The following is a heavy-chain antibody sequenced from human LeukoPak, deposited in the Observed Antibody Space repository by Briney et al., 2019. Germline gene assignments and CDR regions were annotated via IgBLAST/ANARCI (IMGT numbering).Heavy chain of an antibody. CDR3: ATTYYYDSSGFDY. CDR1: GFTFSSYA. V-gene: IGHV3-30-3*01. J-gene: IGHJ4*02. CDR2: ISYDGSNK. D-gene: IGHD3-22*01. Sequence: GRSLRLSCAASGFTFSSYAMHWVRQAPGKGLEWVAVISYDGSNKYYADSVKGRFTISRDNSKNTLYLQMNSLRAEDTALYYCATTYYYDSSGFDYWGQGTLVTVSS.